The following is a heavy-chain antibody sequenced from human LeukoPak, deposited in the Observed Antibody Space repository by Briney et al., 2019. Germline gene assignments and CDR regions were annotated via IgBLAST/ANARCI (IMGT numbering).Heavy chain of an antibody. CDR2: IKSKTDGGTT. D-gene: IGHD3-22*01. CDR3: TTALYYDSSGYYLFDY. V-gene: IGHV3-15*01. J-gene: IGHJ4*02. Sequence: GGSLRLSCAASGFTSSNAWMSWVRQAPGKGLEWVGRIKSKTDGGTTDYAAPVKGRFTISRDDSKNTLYLQMNSLKTEDTAVYYCTTALYYDSSGYYLFDYWGQGTLVTVSS. CDR1: GFTSSNAW.